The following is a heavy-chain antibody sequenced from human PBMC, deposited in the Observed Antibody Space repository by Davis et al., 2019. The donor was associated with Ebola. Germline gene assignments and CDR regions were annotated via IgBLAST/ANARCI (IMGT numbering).Heavy chain of an antibody. CDR3: ARDQFQDYSNYAQVRFDP. J-gene: IGHJ5*02. CDR1: GYTFSSYV. CDR2: INADNGDT. Sequence: AASVKVSCKTSGYTFSSYVIHWVRQAPGQGLEWMGWINADNGDTKYSQKLQGRVTITRATSTSTAYMELRSLRSDDTAVYYCARDQFQDYSNYAQVRFDPWGQGTLVTVS. V-gene: IGHV1-3*01. D-gene: IGHD4-11*01.